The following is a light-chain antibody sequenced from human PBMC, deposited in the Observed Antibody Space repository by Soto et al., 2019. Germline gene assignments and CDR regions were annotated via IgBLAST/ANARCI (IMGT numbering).Light chain of an antibody. Sequence: EIVMTQSPATLSVSPRERATLSCRASQSVSSYLAWYQQKPGQAPRLLIYGASNRATGIPDRFSGSGSGTDFTLTISRLEPEDFVLYYCQQYGSSPRTFGQETKVDIK. CDR2: GAS. CDR1: QSVSSY. CDR3: QQYGSSPRT. V-gene: IGKV3-20*01. J-gene: IGKJ1*01.